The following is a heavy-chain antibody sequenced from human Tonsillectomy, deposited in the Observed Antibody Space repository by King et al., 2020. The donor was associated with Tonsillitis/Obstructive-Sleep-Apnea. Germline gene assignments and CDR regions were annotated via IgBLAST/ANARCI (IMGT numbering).Heavy chain of an antibody. J-gene: IGHJ6*03. CDR2: IKSKTDGGTT. CDR1: GFTFSNAW. Sequence: QLVQSGGGLVKPGGSLRLSCAASGFTFSNAWMSWVRQAPGKGLEWVGRIKSKTDGGTTDYAAPVKGRFTISRDDSKNTLYLQMNRLKTEDTAVYYCTTDPPDYIGKHYYYYMDVWGKGTTVTVSS. V-gene: IGHV3-15*01. CDR3: TTDPPDYIGKHYYYYMDV. D-gene: IGHD4-11*01.